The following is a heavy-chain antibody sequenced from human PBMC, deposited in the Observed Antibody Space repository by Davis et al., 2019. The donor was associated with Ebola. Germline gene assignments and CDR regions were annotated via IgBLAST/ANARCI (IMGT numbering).Heavy chain of an antibody. CDR1: GGSISSYY. J-gene: IGHJ5*02. CDR2: IYYSGST. CDR3: ARDRGFDP. Sequence: SETLSLTCTVSGGSISSYYWSWIRQPPGKGLEWIGYIYYSGSTTYNPSLRSRVTISVDTSKTQFSLKVSSVTAADTAVYYCARDRGFDPWGQGTLVTVSS. D-gene: IGHD5-24*01. V-gene: IGHV4-59*01.